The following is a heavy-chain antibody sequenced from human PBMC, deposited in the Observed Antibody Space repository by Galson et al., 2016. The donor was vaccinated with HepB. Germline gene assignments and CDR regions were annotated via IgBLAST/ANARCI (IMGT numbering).Heavy chain of an antibody. CDR2: ISPGSSYI. J-gene: IGHJ6*02. D-gene: IGHD3-10*01. Sequence: SLRLSCAASRYSFHTYSMNWVRQAPGKGLEWVASISPGSSYIYYADSERGRLTISRDNAKKLSYLQLNSLRAEDTAMYYCAKDRSYGYFGSGGMDVWGQGTTVTVSS. CDR1: RYSFHTYS. CDR3: AKDRSYGYFGSGGMDV. V-gene: IGHV3-21*01.